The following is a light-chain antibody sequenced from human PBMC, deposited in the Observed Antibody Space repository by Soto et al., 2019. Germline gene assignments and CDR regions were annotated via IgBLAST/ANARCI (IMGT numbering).Light chain of an antibody. J-gene: IGLJ1*01. CDR3: CSLTTSHTYV. V-gene: IGLV2-14*03. CDR1: SSDIGHY. Sequence: QSALTQPASVSGSPGQSITISCTGTSSDIGHYVSWYQQHPGKAPKLMIYHVTYRPSGVSNRYSGSKSGNSASLTISGLQADDEADYYCCSLTTSHTYVFGSGTKLTVL. CDR2: HVT.